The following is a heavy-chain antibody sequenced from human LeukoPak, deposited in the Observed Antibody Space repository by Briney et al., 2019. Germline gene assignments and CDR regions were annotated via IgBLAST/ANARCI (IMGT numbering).Heavy chain of an antibody. V-gene: IGHV3-21*01. J-gene: IGHJ5*02. D-gene: IGHD6-19*01. Sequence: KPGGSLRFSCAASGFTFSSYSMNWVRQAPGKGLEWVSSISSSSSYIYYADSVKGRFTISRDNAKNSLYLQMNSLRAEDTAVYYCARDRGLGSSGWEFDPWGQGTLVTVSS. CDR3: ARDRGLGSSGWEFDP. CDR2: ISSSSSYI. CDR1: GFTFSSYS.